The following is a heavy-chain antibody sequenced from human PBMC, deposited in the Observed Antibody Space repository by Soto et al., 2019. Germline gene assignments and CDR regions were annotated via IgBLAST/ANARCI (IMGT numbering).Heavy chain of an antibody. V-gene: IGHV4-59*01. Sequence: PSETLSLTCTVSGGSISSYYWSWIRQPPGKGLEWIGYIYYSGSTNYNPSLKSRVTISVDTSKNQFSLKLSSVTAVDTAVYYCAREATGYCSSTSCYTYYYGMDVWGQGTTVTVSS. CDR3: AREATGYCSSTSCYTYYYGMDV. D-gene: IGHD2-2*02. CDR2: IYYSGST. CDR1: GGSISSYY. J-gene: IGHJ6*02.